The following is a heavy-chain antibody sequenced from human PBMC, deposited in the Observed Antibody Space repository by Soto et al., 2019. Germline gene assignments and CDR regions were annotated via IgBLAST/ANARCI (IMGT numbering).Heavy chain of an antibody. CDR1: GFTFHYYW. Sequence: HPGGSLRLSCAASGFTFHYYWMTWVRQAPGKGLEWVANVKPDGSATFYADSLKGQFTVSRDNANNSVSLQMHSLRADDTAVYYCARDRERVTVNGGIALGAMQVWGHGTTVTVSS. CDR2: VKPDGSAT. V-gene: IGHV3-7*03. J-gene: IGHJ6*02. D-gene: IGHD3-22*01. CDR3: ARDRERVTVNGGIALGAMQV.